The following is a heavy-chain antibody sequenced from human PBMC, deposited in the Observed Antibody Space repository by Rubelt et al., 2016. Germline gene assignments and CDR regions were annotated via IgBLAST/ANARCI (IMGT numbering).Heavy chain of an antibody. CDR2: IFYSGST. Sequence: GKGLEWIGYIFYSGSTNYNPSLKSRVTISVDTSKNQFSLKLSSVTAADTAVYYCARSVNYYYYYMDVWGKGTTVTVSS. J-gene: IGHJ6*03. V-gene: IGHV4-59*12. CDR3: ARSVNYYYYYMDV.